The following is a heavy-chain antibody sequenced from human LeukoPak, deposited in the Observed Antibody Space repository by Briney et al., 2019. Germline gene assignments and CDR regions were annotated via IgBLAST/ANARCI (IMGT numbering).Heavy chain of an antibody. Sequence: GESLKISCQGSGYSFTTYWITWVRQMPGKGLEWMGIIYPGDSDTRYSPSFQGQVTISADKSISTAYLQWSSLKASDTAMYYCASVDYGDSWDYWGQGTLVTVSS. D-gene: IGHD4-17*01. J-gene: IGHJ4*02. V-gene: IGHV5-51*01. CDR1: GYSFTTYW. CDR3: ASVDYGDSWDY. CDR2: IYPGDSDT.